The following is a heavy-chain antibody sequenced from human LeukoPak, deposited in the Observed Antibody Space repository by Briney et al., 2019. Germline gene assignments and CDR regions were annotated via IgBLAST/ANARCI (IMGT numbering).Heavy chain of an antibody. CDR3: ARDLRYYDYVWGSYRLNY. D-gene: IGHD3-16*02. CDR2: INPNSGGT. Sequence: ASVKVSCTASGYTFTGYYMHWVRQAPGQGLEWMGRINPNSGGTNYAQKFQGRVTMTRDTSISTAYMELSRLRSDDTAVYYCARDLRYYDYVWGSYRLNYWGQGTLVTVSS. CDR1: GYTFTGYY. J-gene: IGHJ4*02. V-gene: IGHV1-2*06.